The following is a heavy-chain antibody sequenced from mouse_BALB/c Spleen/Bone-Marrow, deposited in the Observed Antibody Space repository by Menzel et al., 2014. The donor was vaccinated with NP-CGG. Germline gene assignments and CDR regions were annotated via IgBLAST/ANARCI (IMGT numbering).Heavy chain of an antibody. J-gene: IGHJ2*01. Sequence: VQLQQSGAELVKPGASVKLSCTASGFYIKDTYMHWVKQRPEQGLEWIGRIDTANGNTKYDPKSQGKATITASTSSNKAYLQLNSLTSEDTAVYYCARYYYGSRYYFDYWGQGTTLTVSS. CDR1: GFYIKDTY. V-gene: IGHV14-3*02. D-gene: IGHD1-1*01. CDR3: ARYYYGSRYYFDY. CDR2: IDTANGNT.